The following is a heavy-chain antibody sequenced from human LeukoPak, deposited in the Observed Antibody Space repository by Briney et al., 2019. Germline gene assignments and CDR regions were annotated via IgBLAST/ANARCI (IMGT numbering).Heavy chain of an antibody. CDR3: ARDLSGGVSGRSDP. J-gene: IGHJ5*02. Sequence: SETLSLTCTVSGGSISSSYYYWGWTRQPPVKGLEWIGSIYHSGSTYYNPSLKSRVTISVDTSKNQFSLNLSSVTAADTAIYYCARDLSGGVSGRSDPWGQGTLVTVSS. CDR2: IYHSGST. D-gene: IGHD3-16*01. V-gene: IGHV4-39*07. CDR1: GGSISSSYYY.